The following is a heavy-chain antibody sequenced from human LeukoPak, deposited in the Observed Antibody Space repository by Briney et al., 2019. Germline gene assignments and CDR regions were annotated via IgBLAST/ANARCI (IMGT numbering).Heavy chain of an antibody. CDR1: GFTFSSYS. D-gene: IGHD1-26*01. CDR2: ISSSSSYI. J-gene: IGHJ4*02. CDR3: AREGVRSFDLDY. V-gene: IGHV3-21*01. Sequence: GGSLRLSCAASGFTFSSYSMNWVRQAPGKGLEWVSSISSSSSYIYYADSVKGRFTISRDNAKNSLYLQMNSLRAEDTAVYYCAREGVRSFDLDYWGQGTLVTVSS.